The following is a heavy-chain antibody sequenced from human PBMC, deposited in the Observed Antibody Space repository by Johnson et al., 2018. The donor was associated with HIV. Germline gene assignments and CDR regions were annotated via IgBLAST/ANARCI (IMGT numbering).Heavy chain of an antibody. D-gene: IGHD3-10*01. CDR2: IYSGGST. J-gene: IGHJ3*02. V-gene: IGHV3-66*01. CDR1: GFTVSSNY. Sequence: VQLVESGGGLVQPGGSLRLSCAASGFTVSSNYMNWVRQAPGKGLAWVSVIYSGGSTFYADSVKGRFTISRDNSKNTLYLQMNSLRAEDTALYYCAKDRNDGSGSYPDAFDIWGQGTMVTVSS. CDR3: AKDRNDGSGSYPDAFDI.